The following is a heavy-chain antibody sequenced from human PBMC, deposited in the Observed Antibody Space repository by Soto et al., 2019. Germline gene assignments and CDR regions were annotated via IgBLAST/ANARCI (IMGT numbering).Heavy chain of an antibody. V-gene: IGHV4-31*03. Sequence: QVQLQESGPGLVKPSQTLSLTCTVSGGSLSRGGYYWTWIRQHPGKGLEWIGHISYNGNTLYEPSLRSRVDISVDISKRHFSLRLISVTAADTAVYFCARVADDYSNYHPVRLFVLCGQGTLVTVSP. J-gene: IGHJ4*02. CDR1: GGSLSRGGYY. CDR3: ARVADDYSNYHPVRLFVL. D-gene: IGHD4-4*01. CDR2: ISYNGNT.